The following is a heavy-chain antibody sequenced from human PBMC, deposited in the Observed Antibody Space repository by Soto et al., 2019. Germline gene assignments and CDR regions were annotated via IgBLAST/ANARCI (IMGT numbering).Heavy chain of an antibody. CDR1: GVTFSSSG. J-gene: IGHJ4*02. CDR3: AKIKGHNSGWSHFDF. CDR2: SSGISGNT. V-gene: IGHV3-23*01. Sequence: PGGSLRLSCAASGVTFSSSGMSWVRQAPGKGLEWVSASSGISGNTYYADSVKGRFTISRDNSKNTLYLQINSLRAEDTAVYYCAKIKGHNSGWSHFDFWGQGTQVTVSS. D-gene: IGHD6-19*01.